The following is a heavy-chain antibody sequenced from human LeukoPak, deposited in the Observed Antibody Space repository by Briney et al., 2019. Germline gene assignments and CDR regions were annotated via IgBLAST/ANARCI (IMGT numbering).Heavy chain of an antibody. D-gene: IGHD1-26*01. CDR2: ISYDGSNK. Sequence: GGSLRLSCAASGFTFSSYAMHWVRQAPGKGLEWVAVISYDGSNKSYADSVKGRFTISRDNSKNTLYLQMNSLRAEDTAVYYRARDKYPGSGSYYIFDHWGQGTLVTVSS. V-gene: IGHV3-30-3*01. J-gene: IGHJ4*02. CDR3: ARDKYPGSGSYYIFDH. CDR1: GFTFSSYA.